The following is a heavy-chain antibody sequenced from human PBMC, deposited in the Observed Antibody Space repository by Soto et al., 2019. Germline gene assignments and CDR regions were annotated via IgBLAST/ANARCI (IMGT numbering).Heavy chain of an antibody. V-gene: IGHV3-53*01. CDR1: GFTVSNNY. CDR3: ATHPGRQFLPGVLALLSQCDNWFDP. Sequence: VGSLRLSCAVSGFTVSNNYMSWVRQAPGKGLEGVSVIYSGGYTAYGDSVKGRFTISRDNSKNTLYLQMNSLRADDTAVYYCATHPGRQFLPGVLALLSQCDNWFDPWGQGTLVTVSS. D-gene: IGHD3-3*02. CDR2: IYSGGYT. J-gene: IGHJ5*02.